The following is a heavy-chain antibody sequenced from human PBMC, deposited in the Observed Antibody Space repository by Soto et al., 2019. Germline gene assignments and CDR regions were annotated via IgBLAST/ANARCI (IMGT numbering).Heavy chain of an antibody. Sequence: QVQLVESGGGVVQPGRSLRLSCAASGFTFSNYAMHWVRQAPGKGLEWVAVISYDGSNKYYADSVKGRFTISRDNSKNTLYLQMNSLRAEDTAVYYCAREGRGSVRALDVW. V-gene: IGHV3-30-3*01. J-gene: IGHJ6*01. CDR3: AREGRGSVRALDV. CDR1: GFTFSNYA. D-gene: IGHD3-10*01. CDR2: ISYDGSNK.